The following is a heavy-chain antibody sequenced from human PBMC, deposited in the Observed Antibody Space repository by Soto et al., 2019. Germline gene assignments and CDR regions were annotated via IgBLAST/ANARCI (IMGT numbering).Heavy chain of an antibody. D-gene: IGHD1-26*01. CDR3: VRGLRYSGSNYGAFDI. J-gene: IGHJ3*02. CDR1: VGSFRGYY. V-gene: IGHV4-34*01. CDR2: INHSGNT. Sequence: LSLTCAVYVGSFRGYYWSWIRQPPGKGLEWVGEINHSGNTNYNPSLKSRVIMSVDTSKNQFSLKPSSVTAADTAVYYCVRGLRYSGSNYGAFDIWSQGTMVTGSS.